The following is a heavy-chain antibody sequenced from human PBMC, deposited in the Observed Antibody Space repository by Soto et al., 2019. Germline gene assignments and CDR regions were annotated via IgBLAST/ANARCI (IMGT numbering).Heavy chain of an antibody. CDR2: IIPIFGTA. CDR3: ARDYYDILTGYYKARPFDY. Sequence: QVQLVQSGAEVKKPGSSVKVSYKASGGTFSSYAISWVRQAPGQGLERMGGIIPIFGTATYAQKFQGRVTITADESTSTAYMELSSLRSEDTAVYYCARDYYDILTGYYKARPFDYWGQGTLVTVSS. D-gene: IGHD3-9*01. CDR1: GGTFSSYA. J-gene: IGHJ4*02. V-gene: IGHV1-69*01.